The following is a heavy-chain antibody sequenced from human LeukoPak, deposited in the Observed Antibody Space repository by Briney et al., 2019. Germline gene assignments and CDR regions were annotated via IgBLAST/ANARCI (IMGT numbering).Heavy chain of an antibody. CDR3: AKDAITMVRGVNNYYYYGMDV. V-gene: IGHV3-23*01. CDR2: ISGSGGST. Sequence: PGGSLRLSCAASGFTCSSYAMSWVRQAPGKGLEWVSAISGSGGSTYYADSVKGRFTISRDNSKNTLYLQMNSLRAEDTAVYYCAKDAITMVRGVNNYYYYGMDVWGQGTTVTVSS. D-gene: IGHD3-10*01. CDR1: GFTCSSYA. J-gene: IGHJ6*02.